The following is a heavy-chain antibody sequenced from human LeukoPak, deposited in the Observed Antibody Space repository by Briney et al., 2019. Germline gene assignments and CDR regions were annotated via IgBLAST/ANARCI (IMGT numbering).Heavy chain of an antibody. V-gene: IGHV3-7*01. CDR1: GFTFSSYW. D-gene: IGHD5-24*01. Sequence: GGSLRLSCAASGFTFSSYWMSWVRQAPGKGREWVANIKQDGSEKYYVDSVKGRFTISIDNAKNSLYLQMNSLRAEDTAVYYCARDRDGWYYYGMDVWGQGTTVTVSS. CDR2: IKQDGSEK. J-gene: IGHJ6*02. CDR3: ARDRDGWYYYGMDV.